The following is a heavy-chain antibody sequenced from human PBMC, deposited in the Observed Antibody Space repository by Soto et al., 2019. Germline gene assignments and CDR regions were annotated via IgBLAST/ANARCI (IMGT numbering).Heavy chain of an antibody. CDR2: INPSGGST. J-gene: IGHJ3*02. Sequence: ASVKVSCKXSGYTFTSYYMHWVRQAPGQGLEWMGIINPSGGSTSYAQKFQGRVTMTRDTSTSTVYMELSSLRSEDTAVYYCARDRSVGDIVVVPAASLAIDAFDIWGQGTMVTVSS. CDR3: ARDRSVGDIVVVPAASLAIDAFDI. D-gene: IGHD2-2*01. CDR1: GYTFTSYY. V-gene: IGHV1-46*01.